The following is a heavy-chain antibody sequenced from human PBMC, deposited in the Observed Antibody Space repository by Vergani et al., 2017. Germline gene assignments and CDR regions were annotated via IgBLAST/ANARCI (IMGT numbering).Heavy chain of an antibody. CDR3: ARVNTETNGHLYYYYYMDV. CDR1: GWSFTSYH. CDR2: IDQTGRP. Sequence: QVQLQQWGGGLLKPSETLSLTCVVNGWSFTSYHWTWIRQSPGEGLEWVGDIDQTGRPYYNPSLKSRLTMSVDKSRNQFSLTLNSVTATDTAIYFCARVNTETNGHLYYYYYMDVGGQGTAVTVS. J-gene: IGHJ6*03. V-gene: IGHV4-34*01. D-gene: IGHD4-11*01.